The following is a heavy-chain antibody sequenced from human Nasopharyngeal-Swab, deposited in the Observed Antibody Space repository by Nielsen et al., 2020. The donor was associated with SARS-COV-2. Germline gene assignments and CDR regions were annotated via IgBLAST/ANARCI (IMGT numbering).Heavy chain of an antibody. CDR2: VSSSSYI. Sequence: GGSLRLSCAASGFTFSSYSMNWVRQAPGKGLEWVSSVSSSSYIYYADSVKGRFTISRDNAKNSLYLQMNSLRAEDTAVYYCARDEQLAYGMDVWGQGTTVTVSS. V-gene: IGHV3-21*01. CDR3: ARDEQLAYGMDV. D-gene: IGHD6-6*01. J-gene: IGHJ6*02. CDR1: GFTFSSYS.